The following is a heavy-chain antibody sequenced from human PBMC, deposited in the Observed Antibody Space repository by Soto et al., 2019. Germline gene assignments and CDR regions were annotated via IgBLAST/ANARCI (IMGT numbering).Heavy chain of an antibody. CDR2: ILPIFDTA. V-gene: IGHV1-69*14. CDR3: ARGHEYGGNSDAFDI. J-gene: IGHJ3*02. Sequence: QVPLVQSGAEVKKPGSSVKVSCKASGGTFSTSSINWLRQAPGQRPEWMGNILPIFDTADYAQKFRDRVTITADKSTNTAYMELRSLFSEDAAVYYCARGHEYGGNSDAFDIWGQGTVVTVSS. CDR1: GGTFSTSS. D-gene: IGHD4-17*01.